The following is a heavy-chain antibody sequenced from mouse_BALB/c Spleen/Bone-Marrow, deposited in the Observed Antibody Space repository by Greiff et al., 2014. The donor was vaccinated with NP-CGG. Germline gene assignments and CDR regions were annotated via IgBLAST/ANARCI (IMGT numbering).Heavy chain of an antibody. V-gene: IGHV5-17*02. CDR1: GFTFSSFG. CDR2: ISSVSSTI. D-gene: IGHD4-1*01. J-gene: IGHJ2*01. Sequence: EVKLVDSGGGLVQPGGSRILSCAASGFTFSSFGMHWVRQAPEKGLEWVAYISSVSSTIYYADTLKGRFTISRDNPKNTLFLQMTSLRSEDAAMYYCTRGGNWDDFDYWGQGTTLTVSS. CDR3: TRGGNWDDFDY.